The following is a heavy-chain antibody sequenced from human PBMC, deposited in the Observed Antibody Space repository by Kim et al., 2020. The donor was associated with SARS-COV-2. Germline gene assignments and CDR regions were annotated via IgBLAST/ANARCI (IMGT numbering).Heavy chain of an antibody. CDR2: IYPGDSDT. CDR1: GYSFTSYW. Sequence: GESLKISCKGSGYSFTSYWIGWVRQMPGKGLEWMGIIYPGDSDTRYSPSFQGQVTISADKSISTAYLQWSSLKASDTAMYYCASGTYYDILTGYHAFDIWGQGTMVTVSS. V-gene: IGHV5-51*01. J-gene: IGHJ3*02. CDR3: ASGTYYDILTGYHAFDI. D-gene: IGHD3-9*01.